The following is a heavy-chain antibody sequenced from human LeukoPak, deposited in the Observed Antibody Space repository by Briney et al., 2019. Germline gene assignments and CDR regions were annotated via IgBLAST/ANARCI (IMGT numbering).Heavy chain of an antibody. CDR1: GFTFSGSA. CDR3: ARETAMAPDY. J-gene: IGHJ4*02. CDR2: IWYDGSNK. V-gene: IGHV3-33*08. D-gene: IGHD5-18*01. Sequence: GGSLRLSCAASGFTFSGSALHWVRQAPGKGLEWVAVIWYDGSNKYYADSVKGRFTISRDNSKNTLFLQMNGLRAEDTAVYYCARETAMAPDYWGQGTLVTVSS.